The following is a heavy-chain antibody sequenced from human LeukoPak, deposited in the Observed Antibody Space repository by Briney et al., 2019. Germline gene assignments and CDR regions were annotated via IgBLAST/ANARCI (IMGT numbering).Heavy chain of an antibody. CDR3: ARDLGEDTTMIFFDF. V-gene: IGHV1-18*01. CDR2: ISAYSGNR. D-gene: IGHD5-18*01. Sequence: ASVKVSCKASGYTFTSFGISWVRQAPGQGLEWMGWISAYSGNRKYAQKVQGRVTMTTDTSTSTAYMELRSLRSDDTAIYYCARDLGEDTTMIFFDFWGQGTLVTVSS. J-gene: IGHJ4*02. CDR1: GYTFTSFG.